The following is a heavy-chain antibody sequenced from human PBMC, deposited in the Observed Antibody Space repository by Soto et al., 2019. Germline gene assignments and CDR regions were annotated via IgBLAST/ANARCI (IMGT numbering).Heavy chain of an antibody. CDR3: ARSWRFSLGELSTNRYGMDV. V-gene: IGHV6-1*01. CDR1: GDSVSSNSAA. D-gene: IGHD3-16*02. CDR2: TYYRSKWYN. J-gene: IGHJ6*02. Sequence: KQSQTLSLTCAISGDSVSSNSAAWNWIRQSPSRGLEWLGRTYYRSKWYNDYAVSVKSRITINPDTSKNQFSLQLNSVTPEDTAVYYCARSWRFSLGELSTNRYGMDVWGQGTTVTVSS.